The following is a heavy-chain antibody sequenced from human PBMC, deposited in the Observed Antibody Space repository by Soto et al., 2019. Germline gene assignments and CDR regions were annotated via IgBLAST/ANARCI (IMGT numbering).Heavy chain of an antibody. CDR3: AKNPGYYYDSTGYHFDY. CDR2: ISYGGGTT. J-gene: IGHJ4*02. V-gene: IGHV3-23*01. D-gene: IGHD3-22*01. CDR1: EFTFSNYA. Sequence: EVQLLESGGGLVQPGGSLRLSCAASEFTFSNYAMSWVRQAPGKGLEWVSAISYGGGTTYYASSVKGRFSISRDNSKNTLYLQMNSLRAEDTAVYYCAKNPGYYYDSTGYHFDYWGQGTLVTVSS.